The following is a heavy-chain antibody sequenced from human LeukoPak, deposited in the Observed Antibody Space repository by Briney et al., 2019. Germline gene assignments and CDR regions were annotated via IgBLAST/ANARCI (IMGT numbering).Heavy chain of an antibody. CDR1: GGSISSYY. D-gene: IGHD2-2*01. Sequence: SETLSLTSTVSGGSISSYYWSWIRQPPGKGLEWIGYIYYSGSTNYNPSLKSRVTISVDTSQNQFSLKLSSVTAADTAVYYCARSLGVVVPAALNWFDPWGQGTLVTVSS. J-gene: IGHJ5*02. CDR2: IYYSGST. V-gene: IGHV4-59*01. CDR3: ARSLGVVVPAALNWFDP.